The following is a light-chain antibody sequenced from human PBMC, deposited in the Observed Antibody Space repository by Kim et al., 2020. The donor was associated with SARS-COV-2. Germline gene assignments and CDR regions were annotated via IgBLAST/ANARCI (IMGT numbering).Light chain of an antibody. V-gene: IGKV3-11*01. J-gene: IGKJ4*01. CDR3: QQRSNWPPT. CDR2: DAS. Sequence: EIVLTQSPATLSLSPGERATLSCRASQSVSSSLASYQQNPGQAPRLLIYDASNRATGIPARFSGSGSGTDFTLTISSLEPEDFAVYYCQQRSNWPPTFGGGTKVDIK. CDR1: QSVSSS.